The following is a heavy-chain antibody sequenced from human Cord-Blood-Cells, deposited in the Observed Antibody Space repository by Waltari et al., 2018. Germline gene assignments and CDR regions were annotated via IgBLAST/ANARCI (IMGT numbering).Heavy chain of an antibody. CDR1: GFTFSSYG. CDR3: AREGEWYYFDY. V-gene: IGHV3-33*01. Sequence: QVQLVESGGGVVQPGRSLRLSCAASGFTFSSYGMHWVRQAPGKGLEWVAVIWYDGSNKYYADSVKGRVTISRDNSKNTLYLQMNSLRAEDTAVYYCAREGEWYYFDYWGQGTLVTVSS. D-gene: IGHD2-8*01. J-gene: IGHJ4*02. CDR2: IWYDGSNK.